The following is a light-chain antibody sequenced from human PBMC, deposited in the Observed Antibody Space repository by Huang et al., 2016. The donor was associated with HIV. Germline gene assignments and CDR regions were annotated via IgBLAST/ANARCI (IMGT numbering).Light chain of an antibody. V-gene: IGKV4-1*01. J-gene: IGKJ2*01. Sequence: DIVMTQSPDSLAVSLGERATINCKSSQNVLYSSNNKNYLAWYQQKPGQPPKLLIYLASTRESGVPDRFSGSGSGTDFTLTISSLQAEDVAVYYCQQYYSTPPYTFGQGTKLEIK. CDR2: LAS. CDR1: QNVLYSSNNKNY. CDR3: QQYYSTPPYT.